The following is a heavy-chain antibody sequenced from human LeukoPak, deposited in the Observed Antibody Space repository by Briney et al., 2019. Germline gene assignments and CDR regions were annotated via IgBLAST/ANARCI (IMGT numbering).Heavy chain of an antibody. CDR2: IWCDGSNK. J-gene: IGHJ4*02. D-gene: IGHD6-13*01. CDR3: ARGGTSAAGIDY. CDR1: GFNFRSNG. V-gene: IGHV3-33*07. Sequence: GGSLRLSCAASGFNFRSNGMYWVRQAPGKGLEWVAVIWCDGSNKYYGDPVKGRFTVSRDNSKNTLYLQMNSLRAEDTAVYYCARGGTSAAGIDYWGQGTLVTVSS.